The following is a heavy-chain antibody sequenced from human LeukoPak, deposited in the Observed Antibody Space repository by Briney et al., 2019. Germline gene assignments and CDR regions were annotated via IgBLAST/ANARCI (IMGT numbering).Heavy chain of an antibody. CDR2: IYTSGST. D-gene: IGHD3-10*01. CDR1: GGSISSYY. V-gene: IGHV4-4*07. J-gene: IGHJ4*02. CDR3: ARGNVLLWFGELLYYFDY. Sequence: SETLSLTCTVSGGSISSYYWSWIRQPAGKGLEWIGRIYTSGSTNYNPSLKSRVTMSVDTSKNQSSLKLSSVTAADTAVYYCARGNVLLWFGELLYYFDYWGQGTLVTVSS.